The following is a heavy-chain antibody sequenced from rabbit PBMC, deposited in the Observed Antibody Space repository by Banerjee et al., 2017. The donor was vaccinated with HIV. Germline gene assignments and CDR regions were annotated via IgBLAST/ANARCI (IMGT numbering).Heavy chain of an antibody. D-gene: IGHD1-1*01. CDR1: GFSFSSSYY. CDR3: ARDLDYIGSRGSL. Sequence: QEQLEESGGDLVRPEGSLTLTCTASGFSFSSSYYMSWVRQAPGKGLEWIACIDLGGSDDTWYARWAKGRFTISKTSSTTVTLQMTSLTAADTATYFCARDLDYIGSRGSLWGQGTLVTVS. CDR2: IDLGGSDDT. J-gene: IGHJ4*01. V-gene: IGHV1S45*01.